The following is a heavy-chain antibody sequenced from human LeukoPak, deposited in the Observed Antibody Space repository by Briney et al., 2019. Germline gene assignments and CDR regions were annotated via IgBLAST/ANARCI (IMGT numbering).Heavy chain of an antibody. D-gene: IGHD2/OR15-2a*01. CDR1: GGSISSYY. V-gene: IGHV4-59*01. Sequence: NPSETLFLTCTVSGGSISSYYWSWIRQPPGKGLEWIGYIYYSGSTNYNPSLKSRVTISVDTSKNQFSLKLSSVTAADTAVYYCAREGNTNYFDYWGQGTLVTVSS. CDR2: IYYSGST. J-gene: IGHJ4*02. CDR3: AREGNTNYFDY.